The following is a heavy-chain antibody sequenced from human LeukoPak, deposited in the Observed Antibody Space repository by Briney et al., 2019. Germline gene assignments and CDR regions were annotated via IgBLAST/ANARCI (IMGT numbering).Heavy chain of an antibody. CDR1: GGTFSSYA. D-gene: IGHD3-22*01. Sequence: ASVKVSCKASGGTFSSYAISWVRQAPGQGLERMGRIIPIFGTANYAQKFQGRVTITADKSTSTAYMELSSLRSEDTAVYYCARDYGASYYDSSGYYLTPFDYWGQGTLVTVSS. J-gene: IGHJ4*02. V-gene: IGHV1-69*06. CDR2: IIPIFGTA. CDR3: ARDYGASYYDSSGYYLTPFDY.